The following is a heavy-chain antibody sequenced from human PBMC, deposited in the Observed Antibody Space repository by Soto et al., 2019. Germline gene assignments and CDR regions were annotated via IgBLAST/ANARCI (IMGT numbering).Heavy chain of an antibody. D-gene: IGHD3-10*01. CDR1: GYTFTSYY. CDR3: ATMVRGVTGLDYYYGMEV. V-gene: IGHV1-46*03. J-gene: IGHJ6*02. CDR2: INTSGGST. Sequence: QVQLVQSGAEVKKPGASVKVSCKASGYTFTSYYMHWVRQAPGQGLEWMGIINTSGGSTSYAQKFQGRVTMTRDRSTSTVYMELSSPRSEDTAVYYCATMVRGVTGLDYYYGMEVWGQGTTVTVSS.